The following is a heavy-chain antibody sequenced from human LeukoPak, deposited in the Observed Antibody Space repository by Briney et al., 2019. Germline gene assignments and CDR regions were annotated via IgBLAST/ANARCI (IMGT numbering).Heavy chain of an antibody. CDR3: AKDNGDYGFDY. J-gene: IGHJ4*02. CDR1: GFTFDDSA. CDR2: ISWNIGTI. D-gene: IGHD4-17*01. V-gene: IGHV3-9*03. Sequence: GRSLRLSCAASGFTFDDSAMHWVRQAPGKGLEWVSGISWNIGTIVYASSVKGRFTISRDNAKTSLYLQMNSLRAEDMALYYCAKDNGDYGFDYWGQGTLVTASS.